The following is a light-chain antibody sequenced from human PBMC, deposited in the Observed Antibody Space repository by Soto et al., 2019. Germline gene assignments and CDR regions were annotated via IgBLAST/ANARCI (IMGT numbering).Light chain of an antibody. V-gene: IGKV4-1*01. Sequence: DIVMTQSPESLAVSLGERATINCKSSQSVLYSSNNKNYIAWFQQKPGQAPKLLIYWASTRESGVPDRFSGSESGTDFALTISSRQAEDVGVYYCQQYYTSPYTFGQGTKVEIK. CDR2: WAS. J-gene: IGKJ2*01. CDR1: QSVLYSSNNKNY. CDR3: QQYYTSPYT.